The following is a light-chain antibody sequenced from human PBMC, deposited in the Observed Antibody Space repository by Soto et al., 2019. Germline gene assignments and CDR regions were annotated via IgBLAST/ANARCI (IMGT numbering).Light chain of an antibody. CDR2: DNN. J-gene: IGLJ1*01. Sequence: QSVLTQPPSVSAAPGQKVTISCSGSSSNIGKNYVSWYQQLPGTAPKLLIYDNNKRPSGIPDRFSGSKSGTSATLCITGLQTGDEADYYCGTWDSSLIAGVFGTGTKLTVL. CDR1: SSNIGKNY. CDR3: GTWDSSLIAGV. V-gene: IGLV1-51*01.